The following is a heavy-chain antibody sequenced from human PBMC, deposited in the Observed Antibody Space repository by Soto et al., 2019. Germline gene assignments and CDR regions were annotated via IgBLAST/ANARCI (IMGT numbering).Heavy chain of an antibody. Sequence: QVQLVESGGGVVQPGRSLRLSCAASGFTFSSYGMHWVRQAPVKGLEWVAVIWYDGSNKYYADSVKGRFTISRDNSKNTLYLQMNGLRAEDTAVYYCARPTPGSARPGAFDIWGQGTMVTVSS. CDR1: GFTFSSYG. CDR3: ARPTPGSARPGAFDI. D-gene: IGHD6-6*01. CDR2: IWYDGSNK. V-gene: IGHV3-33*01. J-gene: IGHJ3*02.